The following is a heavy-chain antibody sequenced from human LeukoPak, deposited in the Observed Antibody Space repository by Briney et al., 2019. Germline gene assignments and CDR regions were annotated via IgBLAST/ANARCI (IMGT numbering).Heavy chain of an antibody. J-gene: IGHJ4*02. Sequence: ASVKVSCKAFGYTFTDHYVHWVRQAPGQGLEGMGWINPKSGDTKYVQKLQGRLTMTRDTSLRTAYMELTRLRSDDTAVFYCCTYCGADCAPGDYWGEGTLVTVSS. D-gene: IGHD2-21*01. CDR3: CTYCGADCAPGDY. CDR2: INPKSGDT. V-gene: IGHV1-2*02. CDR1: GYTFTDHY.